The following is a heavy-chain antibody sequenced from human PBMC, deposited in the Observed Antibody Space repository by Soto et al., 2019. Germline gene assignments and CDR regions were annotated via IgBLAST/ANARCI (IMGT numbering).Heavy chain of an antibody. V-gene: IGHV1-3*01. Sequence: VASVKVSCKASGYTFTSYAMHWVRQAPGQRLEWMGWVNAGNGNTKYSQKFQGRVTITRDTSASTAYMELSSLRSEDTAVYYCARGNGYSYGYVYYYYYGMDVWGQGTTVTVSS. CDR2: VNAGNGNT. CDR3: ARGNGYSYGYVYYYYYGMDV. D-gene: IGHD5-18*01. CDR1: GYTFTSYA. J-gene: IGHJ6*02.